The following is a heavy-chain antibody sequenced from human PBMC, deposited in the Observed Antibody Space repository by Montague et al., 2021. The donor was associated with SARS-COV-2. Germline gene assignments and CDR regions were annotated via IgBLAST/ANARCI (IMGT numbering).Heavy chain of an antibody. J-gene: IGHJ4*02. CDR3: AKGGRDGYNPLDY. V-gene: IGHV3-23*01. CDR2: ISGSGGST. Sequence: SLRLPCAASGFTFSSFAISWVRQAPGKGLEWVSDISGSGGSTNYSNSVKGRFTISRDNSKNTLYLQMNSLRAEDTAVYYCAKGGRDGYNPLDYWGQGTLVTVSS. D-gene: IGHD5-24*01. CDR1: GFTFSSFA.